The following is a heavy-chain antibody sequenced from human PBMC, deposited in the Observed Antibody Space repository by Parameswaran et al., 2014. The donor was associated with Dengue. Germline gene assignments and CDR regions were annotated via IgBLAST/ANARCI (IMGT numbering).Heavy chain of an antibody. D-gene: IGHD3-22*01. Sequence: VRQVPGKGLEWVAVISYDGSNKYYADSVKGRFTISRDNSKNTLYLQMNSLRAEDTAVYYCATNHDSSGYYVDYWGQGTLVTVSS. CDR3: ATNHDSSGYYVDY. J-gene: IGHJ4*02. V-gene: IGHV3-30-3*01. CDR2: ISYDGSNK.